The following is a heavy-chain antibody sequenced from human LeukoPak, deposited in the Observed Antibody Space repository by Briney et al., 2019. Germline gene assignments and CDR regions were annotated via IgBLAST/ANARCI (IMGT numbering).Heavy chain of an antibody. CDR1: GFSFSSFS. D-gene: IGHD3-16*01. CDR3: ASSYVNSYPKDRIFDY. Sequence: PGGSLRLSCAASGFSFSSFSMTWVRQAPGKGLEWVAVISYDGSNKYYADSVKGRFTISRDDSKNSLYLQMNSLEIEDTAMYYCASSYVNSYPKDRIFDYWGQGTLVTVSS. V-gene: IGHV3-30*03. J-gene: IGHJ4*02. CDR2: ISYDGSNK.